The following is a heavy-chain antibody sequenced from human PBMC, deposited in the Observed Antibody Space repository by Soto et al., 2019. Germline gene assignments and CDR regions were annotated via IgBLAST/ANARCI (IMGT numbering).Heavy chain of an antibody. Sequence: QVQVVQSGAEVKQPGASVRVSCKASGNTLNAYYIHWVRQAPGQGLEWMGLINPNAGTTTYAQKFRDRVTMTGGSSPTTVYMELSSLRSDDTAVYYCASPDYDSGAPLFYYAMDVWGQGTTVTVSS. V-gene: IGHV1-46*02. D-gene: IGHD3-16*01. CDR3: ASPDYDSGAPLFYYAMDV. CDR1: GNTLNAYY. J-gene: IGHJ6*02. CDR2: INPNAGTT.